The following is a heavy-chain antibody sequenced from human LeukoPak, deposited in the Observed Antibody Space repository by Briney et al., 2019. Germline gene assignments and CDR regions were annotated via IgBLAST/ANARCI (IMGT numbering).Heavy chain of an antibody. CDR1: GFTFSSYA. V-gene: IGHV3-23*01. J-gene: IGHJ6*03. Sequence: GGSLRLSCAASGFTFSSYAMSWVRQAPGKGLEWVSAISGSGGSTYYADSVKGRFTISRDNSKNTLYLQMNSLRAEDTAVYYCAKASSRRYSGSSYYMDVWGQGTTVTVSS. CDR2: ISGSGGST. D-gene: IGHD1-26*01. CDR3: AKASSRRYSGSSYYMDV.